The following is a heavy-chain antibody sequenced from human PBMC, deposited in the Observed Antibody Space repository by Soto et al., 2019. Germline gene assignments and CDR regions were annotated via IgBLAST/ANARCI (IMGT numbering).Heavy chain of an antibody. CDR3: TRDASRDSSARGWLEP. D-gene: IGHD6-13*01. V-gene: IGHV3-21*01. J-gene: IGHJ5*02. CDR2: ISSNSAYI. CDR1: GFTFRSFT. Sequence: KSGWSLRLSCAASGFTFRSFTMNWVRQAPGKGLEWVSTISSNSAYIYYTDALRGRFTISRDNAKNSLHLQMNSLRAEDTAVYYCTRDASRDSSARGWLEPWGPGTLVTVSS.